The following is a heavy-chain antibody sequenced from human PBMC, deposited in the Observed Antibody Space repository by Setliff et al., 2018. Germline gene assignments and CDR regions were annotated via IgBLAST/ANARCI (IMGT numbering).Heavy chain of an antibody. V-gene: IGHV1-69*05. CDR2: VIPLFGTT. Sequence: GASVKVSCKASGGTFNTYGISWVRLAPGQGLEWMGRVIPLFGTTNYAQKFQDRVTMTTDTSSSAAYMELRSLRSDDTAVYYCAISSLSICSGDTCPNAFDIWGQGTLVTVSS. J-gene: IGHJ3*02. CDR3: AISSLSICSGDTCPNAFDI. D-gene: IGHD3-3*01. CDR1: GGTFNTYG.